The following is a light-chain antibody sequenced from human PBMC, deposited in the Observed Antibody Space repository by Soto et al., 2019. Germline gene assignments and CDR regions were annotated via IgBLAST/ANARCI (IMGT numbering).Light chain of an antibody. Sequence: EVVLTQSPGTLSLSPGERVTLSCRASQSVSSSYFAWYQHKPGQAPRLLIYGSSGRATGIPDRFSGGGSGTDFTLTISRLEPEDYAVYYCHQHGISPFTFGPGTKVDV. CDR2: GSS. CDR1: QSVSSSY. J-gene: IGKJ3*01. CDR3: HQHGISPFT. V-gene: IGKV3-20*01.